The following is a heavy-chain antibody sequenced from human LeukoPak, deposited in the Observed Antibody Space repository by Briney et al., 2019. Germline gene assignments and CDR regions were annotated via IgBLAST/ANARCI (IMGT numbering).Heavy chain of an antibody. V-gene: IGHV4-59*08. CDR1: GGSITSYY. Sequence: EASEALSLTCTVSGGSITSYYWTWIRQPPGKGLEWIGFIYGDGSTKYNPSLKSRVTMSVDTSKNQFFLKMSSVTAADTAVYYCARHIGGGIEDMDVWGTGTKVTVSS. J-gene: IGHJ6*03. CDR3: ARHIGGGIEDMDV. CDR2: IYGDGST. D-gene: IGHD3-16*02.